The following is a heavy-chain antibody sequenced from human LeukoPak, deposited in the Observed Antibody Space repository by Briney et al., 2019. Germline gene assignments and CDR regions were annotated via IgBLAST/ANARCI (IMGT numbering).Heavy chain of an antibody. J-gene: IGHJ6*02. CDR1: GYSFTSYW. CDR3: ARLNSYYAYYYGLDV. CDR2: IYPGDSDT. V-gene: IGHV5-51*01. Sequence: GESLKISCKVSGYSFTSYWIGWVRQLPGKGLGWIGLIYPGDSDTRYSPSFQGQVTISADKSINTAYLQWNSLKASDTAIYYCARLNSYYAYYYGLDVWGQGTTVTVSS. D-gene: IGHD4-11*01.